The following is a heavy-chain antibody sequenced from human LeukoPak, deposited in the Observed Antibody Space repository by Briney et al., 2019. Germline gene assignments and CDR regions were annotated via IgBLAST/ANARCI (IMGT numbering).Heavy chain of an antibody. Sequence: ASVKVSCKASGYTFTGYYMHWVRQAPGQGLEWMGIINPSGGSTSYAQKFQGRVTMTRDTSTSTVYMELSSLRSEDTAVYYCARTLGYCSGGSCRGTRKDDYWGQGTLVTASS. CDR1: GYTFTGYY. V-gene: IGHV1-46*01. D-gene: IGHD2-15*01. J-gene: IGHJ4*02. CDR2: INPSGGST. CDR3: ARTLGYCSGGSCRGTRKDDY.